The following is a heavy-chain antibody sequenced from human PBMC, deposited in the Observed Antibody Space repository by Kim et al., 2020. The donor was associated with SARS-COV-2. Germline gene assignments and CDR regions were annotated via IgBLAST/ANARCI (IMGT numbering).Heavy chain of an antibody. V-gene: IGHV4-31*03. CDR3: ARAIAAAGASDY. Sequence: SETLSLTCTVSGGSISSGGYYWSWIRQHPGKGLEWIGYIYYSGSTYYNPSLKSRVTISVDTSKNQFSLKLSSVTAADTAVYYWARAIAAAGASDYWGQGTLVTVSS. J-gene: IGHJ4*02. CDR2: IYYSGST. D-gene: IGHD6-13*01. CDR1: GGSISSGGYY.